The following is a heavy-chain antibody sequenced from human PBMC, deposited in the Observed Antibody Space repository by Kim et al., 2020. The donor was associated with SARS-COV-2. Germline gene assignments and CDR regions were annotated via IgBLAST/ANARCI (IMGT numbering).Heavy chain of an antibody. D-gene: IGHD6-13*01. V-gene: IGHV1-58*01. CDR3: AAGAAGGYNYFHLCV. J-gene: IGHJ6*02. CDR1: GFTFTNSA. CDR2: IVFGSERT. Sequence: SVKVSCKASGFTFTNSALQWVRQARGQRPEWVGRIVFGSERTQYAQKFQERLTITWDMSTRTAYMELSSLRADDTAVYYCAAGAAGGYNYFHLCVWGQGTTVTGSS.